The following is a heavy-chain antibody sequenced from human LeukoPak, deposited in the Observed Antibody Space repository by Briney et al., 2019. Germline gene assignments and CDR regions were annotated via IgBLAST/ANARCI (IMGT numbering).Heavy chain of an antibody. CDR1: GGSISSSSYY. Sequence: SETLSLTCTVSGGSISSSSYYWGWIRQPPGKGLERIGSIYYSGSTYYNPSLKSRVTISVDTSKNQFSLKLSSVTAADTAMYYCARVRRDIVATIPPYFDYWGQGTLVTVSS. J-gene: IGHJ4*02. CDR3: ARVRRDIVATIPPYFDY. V-gene: IGHV4-39*07. CDR2: IYYSGST. D-gene: IGHD5-12*01.